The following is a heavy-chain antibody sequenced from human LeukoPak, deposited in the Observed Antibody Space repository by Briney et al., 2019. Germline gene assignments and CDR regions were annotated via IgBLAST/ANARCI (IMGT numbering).Heavy chain of an antibody. CDR1: GESFSTYY. D-gene: IGHD1/OR15-1a*01. V-gene: IGHV4-34*01. CDR2: INHTGTT. J-gene: IGHJ6*03. CDR3: ARGAADRNNYYYYIDV. Sequence: SDTLSLTCTVYGESFSTYYWNWIRQSPGQGLEWLGEINHTGTTNYNPSLTSRGTLSVDTSKSQLSLKLNCVTAAATAVYYCARGAADRNNYYYYIDVWGKGTTVTVSS.